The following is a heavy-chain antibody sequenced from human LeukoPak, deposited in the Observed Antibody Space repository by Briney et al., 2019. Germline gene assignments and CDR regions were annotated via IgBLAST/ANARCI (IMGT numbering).Heavy chain of an antibody. V-gene: IGHV3-7*03. D-gene: IGHD3-16*01. CDR1: GFTFSSYW. CDR3: ARGGGLDV. CDR2: INHNGNVN. J-gene: IGHJ6*02. Sequence: GGSLRLSCAASGFTFSSYWMNWARQAPGKGLEWVASINHNGNVNYYVDSVKGRFTIFRDNAKNSLYLQMSDLRAEDTAVYFCARGGGLDVWGQGATVTVSS.